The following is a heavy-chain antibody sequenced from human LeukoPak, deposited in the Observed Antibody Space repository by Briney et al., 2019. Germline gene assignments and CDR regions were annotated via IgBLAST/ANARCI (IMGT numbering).Heavy chain of an antibody. J-gene: IGHJ3*02. D-gene: IGHD1-26*01. CDR3: AKDRWERSYYDS. V-gene: IGHV3-30*18. Sequence: PGGSLRLSCAASGFTFSSYGMHWVRQAPGKGLEWVAVISYDGSNKYYADSVKGRFTISRDNSKNTLYLQMNSLRAEDTAVYYCAKDRWERSYYDSWGQGTMVTVSS. CDR2: ISYDGSNK. CDR1: GFTFSSYG.